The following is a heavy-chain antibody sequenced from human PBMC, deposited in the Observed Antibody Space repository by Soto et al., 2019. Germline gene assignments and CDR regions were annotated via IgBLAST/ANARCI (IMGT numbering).Heavy chain of an antibody. D-gene: IGHD4-17*01. CDR2: ISGSGDGT. J-gene: IGHJ6*02. CDR1: GFTFSNYA. V-gene: IGHV3-23*01. Sequence: GGSLRLSCAASGFTFSNYAMTWVRQAPGKGLEWVSAISGSGDGTYYADSVKGRFTISRDNSKNTLYVQMNSLRADDTGVYYCARAYGPLPYYYYGMDVWGQGTTVTVSS. CDR3: ARAYGPLPYYYYGMDV.